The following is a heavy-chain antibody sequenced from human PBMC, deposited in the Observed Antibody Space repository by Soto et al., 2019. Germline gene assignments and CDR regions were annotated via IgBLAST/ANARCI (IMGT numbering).Heavy chain of an antibody. D-gene: IGHD4-4*01. CDR3: ARSPSWETTVTPYYFDY. V-gene: IGHV1-8*01. CDR2: MNPKSANT. CDR1: RYTFISYD. Sequence: QVQLVQSGAEVKKPGASVKVSCKASRYTFISYDINWVRQATGQGLEWMGWMNPKSANTGYAQNFQGRVTMTRNTPXSXXYMELSSLRSEDPAVYYCARSPSWETTVTPYYFDYWGQGTLVTVSS. J-gene: IGHJ4*02.